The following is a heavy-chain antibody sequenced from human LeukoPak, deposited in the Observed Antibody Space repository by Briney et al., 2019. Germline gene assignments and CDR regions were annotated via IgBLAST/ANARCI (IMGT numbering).Heavy chain of an antibody. D-gene: IGHD1-26*01. CDR3: ARDIGGATYFDY. V-gene: IGHV4-59*01. CDR2: TNYSGNT. CDR1: GGSISNYY. J-gene: IGHJ4*02. Sequence: SETLSLTCTVSGGSISNYYWNWIRQPPGKGLEWVGYTNYSGNTNYNPSLKSRVTISVDTSKNQFSLKLSSVTAADTAAYYCARDIGGATYFDYWGQGTLVTVSS.